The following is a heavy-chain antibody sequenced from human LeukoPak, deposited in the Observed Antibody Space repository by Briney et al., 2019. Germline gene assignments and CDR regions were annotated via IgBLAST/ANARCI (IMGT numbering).Heavy chain of an antibody. Sequence: GGSLRLSCAASGFTFSSYAMSWVRQAPGKGPEWVSAISGSGGSTYYADSVKGRFTISRDNSKNTLYLQMNSLRAEDTAVYYCAKGDTMVRGVNFYYYYGMDVWGQGTTVTVSS. V-gene: IGHV3-23*01. J-gene: IGHJ6*02. D-gene: IGHD3-10*01. CDR2: ISGSGGST. CDR3: AKGDTMVRGVNFYYYYGMDV. CDR1: GFTFSSYA.